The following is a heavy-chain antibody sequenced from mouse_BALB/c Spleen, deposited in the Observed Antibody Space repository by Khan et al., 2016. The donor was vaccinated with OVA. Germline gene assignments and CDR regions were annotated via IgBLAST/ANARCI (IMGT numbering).Heavy chain of an antibody. CDR2: INSNGGST. V-gene: IGHV5-6-3*01. CDR1: GFTFSSYG. CDR3: ARMARTIN. J-gene: IGHJ2*01. Sequence: EVQGVESGGGLVQPGGSLKLSCAASGFTFSSYGMSWVRQTPDKRLELVATINSNGGSTSYPDSVKGRFTFSRDNAKNTLYLQMSRLKSEDTAMYYCARMARTINWGQGTTLTVSS.